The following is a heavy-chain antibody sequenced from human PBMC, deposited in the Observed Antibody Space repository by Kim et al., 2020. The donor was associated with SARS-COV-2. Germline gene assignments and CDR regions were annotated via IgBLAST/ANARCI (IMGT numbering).Heavy chain of an antibody. CDR3: AKSYSDSSGYRFEH. J-gene: IGHJ5*02. CDR2: ITGSGGRT. V-gene: IGHV3-23*01. CDR1: GLTFSNYA. D-gene: IGHD3-22*01. Sequence: GGSLRLSCAGSGLTFSNYAMSWVRQAPGKGLEWVSTITGSGGRTYYADSVRGRFTISRDNSKNTLYLQMNSLRVEDTAVYYCAKSYSDSSGYRFEHWGQGNLVIVSS.